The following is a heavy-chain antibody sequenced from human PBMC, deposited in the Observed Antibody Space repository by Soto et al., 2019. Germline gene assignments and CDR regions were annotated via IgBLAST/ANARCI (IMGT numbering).Heavy chain of an antibody. CDR1: GFTFSSYA. CDR3: AKRIMATIGHFDS. J-gene: IGHJ4*02. Sequence: PGGSLRLSCAASGFTFSSYAMSWVRQAPGKGLEWVSAIGGIGHSTYYADSVKGRFTISRDNSKNTLYLQMNSLRAEDTAVYYCAKRIMATIGHFDSWGQGTLVTVSS. V-gene: IGHV3-23*01. CDR2: IGGIGHST. D-gene: IGHD5-12*01.